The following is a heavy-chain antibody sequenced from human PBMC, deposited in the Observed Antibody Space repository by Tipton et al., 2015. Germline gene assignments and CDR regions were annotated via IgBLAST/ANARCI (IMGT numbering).Heavy chain of an antibody. D-gene: IGHD6-13*01. V-gene: IGHV1-18*01. J-gene: IGHJ4*02. CDR2: VNPLNGNT. Sequence: QSGPEVKRSGASVTVSCKASNYTFSAFGINWVRQAPGQVLERMGWVNPLNGNTNFPRKHWGRVFLTTDTSTNTVYMELRSLTPDDTAVYYCARDRDDVDWYAIDYWGQGTLVTVSS. CDR3: ARDRDDVDWYAIDY. CDR1: NYTFSAFG.